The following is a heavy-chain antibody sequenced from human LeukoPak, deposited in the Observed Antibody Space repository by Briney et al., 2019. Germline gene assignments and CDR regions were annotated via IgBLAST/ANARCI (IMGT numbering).Heavy chain of an antibody. Sequence: SETLSLTCTVSGRSINSHYWSWIRQPPGRGLEWLGYIYYSGGTNYNPSRKSRVTISVDTSKKQFSLKLTSVTAADTAVYYCARVVSGGALDIWGQGTMVTVSS. CDR1: GRSINSHY. CDR3: ARVVSGGALDI. J-gene: IGHJ3*02. CDR2: IYYSGGT. V-gene: IGHV4-59*11. D-gene: IGHD3-3*01.